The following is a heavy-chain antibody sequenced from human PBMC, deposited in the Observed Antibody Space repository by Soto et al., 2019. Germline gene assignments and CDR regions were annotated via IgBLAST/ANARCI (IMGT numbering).Heavy chain of an antibody. V-gene: IGHV4-39*01. Sequence: SETLSLTCTVSGGSISSSSYYWGWIRQPPGKGLEWIGSIYYSGSTYYNPSLKSRVTISVDTSKNQFSLKLSSVTAADTAVYYCARQGYGDYGDWGQGTLVTVSS. J-gene: IGHJ4*02. CDR2: IYYSGST. D-gene: IGHD4-17*01. CDR1: GGSISSSSYY. CDR3: ARQGYGDYGD.